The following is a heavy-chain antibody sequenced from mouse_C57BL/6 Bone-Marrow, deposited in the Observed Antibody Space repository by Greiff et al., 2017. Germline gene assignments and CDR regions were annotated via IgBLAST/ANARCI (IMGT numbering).Heavy chain of an antibody. Sequence: QVQLQQSGAELVRPGASVTLSCKASGYTFTSYWMHWVKQRPGQGLEWIGMIHPNSGSTNYNEKFKSKATLTVDKSSSTAYMQLSSLTSEDSAVYYCAREDYRDYAMDYWGQGTSVTVSS. CDR3: AREDYRDYAMDY. V-gene: IGHV1-64*01. J-gene: IGHJ4*01. D-gene: IGHD2-4*01. CDR1: GYTFTSYW. CDR2: IHPNSGST.